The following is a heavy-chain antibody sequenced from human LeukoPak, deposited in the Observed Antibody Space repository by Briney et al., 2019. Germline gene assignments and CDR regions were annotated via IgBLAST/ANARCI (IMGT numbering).Heavy chain of an antibody. V-gene: IGHV4-34*01. CDR2: INHSGST. J-gene: IGHJ4*02. CDR3: ARAPRRIAAAVGGPYFDY. D-gene: IGHD6-13*01. CDR1: GGSFSGYY. Sequence: SETLSLTCAVYGGSFSGYYWSWIRQPPGKGLEWIGEINHSGSTNYNPSLKSRVTISVDTSKNQFSLKLSSVTAADTAVYYCARAPRRIAAAVGGPYFDYWGQGTLVTVSS.